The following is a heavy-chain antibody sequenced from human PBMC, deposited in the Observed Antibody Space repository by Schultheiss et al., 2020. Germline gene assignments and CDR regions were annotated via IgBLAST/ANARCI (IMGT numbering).Heavy chain of an antibody. CDR2: INHSGST. Sequence: SQTLSLTCAVYGGSFSGYYWSWIRQPPGKGLEWIGEINHSGSTNYNPSLKSRVTISVDTSKNQFSLKLSSVTAADTAVYYCAVKCCGSGPNWFDPWGQGTLVTVSS. V-gene: IGHV4-34*01. CDR1: GGSFSGYY. J-gene: IGHJ5*02. D-gene: IGHD3-10*01. CDR3: AVKCCGSGPNWFDP.